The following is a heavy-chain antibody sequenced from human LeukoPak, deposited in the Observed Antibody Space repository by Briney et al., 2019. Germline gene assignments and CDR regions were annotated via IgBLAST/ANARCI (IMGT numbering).Heavy chain of an antibody. CDR3: ARALNFWSGPPYYYYMDV. Sequence: GGSLRLSCAASGFTFSSYSMNWVRQAPGKGLEWVSYISSSSSTIYYADSVKGRFTISRDNAKNSLYLQMNSLRAEDTAVYYCARALNFWSGPPYYYYMDVWGKGTTVTVSS. J-gene: IGHJ6*03. CDR2: ISSSSSTI. V-gene: IGHV3-48*01. CDR1: GFTFSSYS. D-gene: IGHD3-3*01.